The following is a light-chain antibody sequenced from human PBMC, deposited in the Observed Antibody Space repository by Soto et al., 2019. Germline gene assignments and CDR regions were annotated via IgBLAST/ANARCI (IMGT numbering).Light chain of an antibody. J-gene: IGKJ2*01. V-gene: IGKV3-15*01. CDR1: QNIGIS. Sequence: EILMTQSPATLSVSPGERASLSCRASQNIGISLGWYQQKPGQPPRLLIYGASTRATGIPARFSGSGSGTEFTLTISSLQSEDFAVYYCQQYDKGYTFGQGTKLEIK. CDR3: QQYDKGYT. CDR2: GAS.